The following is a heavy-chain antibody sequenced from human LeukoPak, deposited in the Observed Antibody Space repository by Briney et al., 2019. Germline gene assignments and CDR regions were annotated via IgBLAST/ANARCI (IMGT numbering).Heavy chain of an antibody. CDR1: GFTFSSYG. V-gene: IGHV3-30*02. J-gene: IGHJ6*03. CDR3: AKDGGSSFAYYYMDV. CDR2: IRYDGSNK. Sequence: GGSLRLSCAASGFTFSSYGMHWVRQAPGKGLEWVAFIRYDGSNKYYADSVKGRFTTSRDNSKNTLYLQMNSLRAEDTAVYYCAKDGGSSFAYYYMDVWGKGTTVTISS. D-gene: IGHD2-15*01.